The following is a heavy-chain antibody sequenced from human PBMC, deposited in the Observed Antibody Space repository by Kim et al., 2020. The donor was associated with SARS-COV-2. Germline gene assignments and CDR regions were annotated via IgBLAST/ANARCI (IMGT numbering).Heavy chain of an antibody. Sequence: GESLKISCKGSGYSFTSYWIGWVRQMPGKGLEWMGIIYPGDSDTRYSPSFQGQVTISADKSISTAYLQWSSLKAPDTAMYYCARRSSRFCGSYPTCYWGQGTLVTVSS. J-gene: IGHJ4*02. V-gene: IGHV5-51*01. CDR1: GYSFTSYW. CDR2: IYPGDSDT. CDR3: ARRSSRFCGSYPTCY. D-gene: IGHD1-26*01.